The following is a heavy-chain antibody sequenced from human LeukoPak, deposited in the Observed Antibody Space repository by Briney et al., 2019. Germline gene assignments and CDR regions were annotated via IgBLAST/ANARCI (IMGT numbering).Heavy chain of an antibody. CDR3: ARRYGAYYYGMDV. J-gene: IGHJ6*02. CDR2: IYPGDSDT. CDR1: GYSFTNYW. D-gene: IGHD4-17*01. Sequence: GESLKISCKGSGYSFTNYWIGWVRQMPGKGLEWMGIIYPGDSDTRYSPSFQGQVTISADKSISTAYLQWSSLKASDTAMYYCARRYGAYYYGMDVWGQGTTVTVSS. V-gene: IGHV5-51*01.